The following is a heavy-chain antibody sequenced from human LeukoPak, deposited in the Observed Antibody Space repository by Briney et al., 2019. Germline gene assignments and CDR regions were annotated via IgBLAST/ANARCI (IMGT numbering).Heavy chain of an antibody. CDR1: GFTFSSYA. CDR3: ARDLDDLNTLPPLSQH. V-gene: IGHV3-23*01. CDR2: ISDSGDST. Sequence: PGGSLRLSCAASGFTFSSYAMSWVRQAPGKGLEWVSGISDSGDSTFYADSVKGRFTISRDNSKNTLDLQMNNLRAEDTAVYYCARDLDDLNTLPPLSQHWGQGTLVTVSS. D-gene: IGHD3-3*01. J-gene: IGHJ1*01.